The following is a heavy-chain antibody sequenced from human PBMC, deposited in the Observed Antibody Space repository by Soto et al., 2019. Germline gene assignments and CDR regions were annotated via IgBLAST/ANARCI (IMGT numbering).Heavy chain of an antibody. CDR1: GGSISSGDYY. CDR3: ARARGARYFDY. V-gene: IGHV4-30-4*01. Sequence: SETLSLTCTVSGGSISSGDYYWSWIRQPPRKGLEWIGYIYYSGNTYYNPSLKSRVTISVDTSKNPFSLKLSSVTAADTAVYYCARARGARYFDYWGQGTLVTVSS. J-gene: IGHJ4*02. CDR2: IYYSGNT. D-gene: IGHD2-15*01.